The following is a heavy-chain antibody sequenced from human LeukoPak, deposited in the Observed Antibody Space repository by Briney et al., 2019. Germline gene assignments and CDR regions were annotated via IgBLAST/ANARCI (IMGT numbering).Heavy chain of an antibody. J-gene: IGHJ4*02. CDR1: GFTFSSYA. CDR2: ISCSGGTT. CDR3: AKSSYYDSSGYYREYYFDY. V-gene: IGHV3-23*01. Sequence: GGSLRLSCAASGFTFSSYAMSWVRQAPGKGLEWVSVISCSGGTTYYADSVKGRFTISRDNSKSTLFLQMNSLRAEDTAVYYCAKSSYYDSSGYYREYYFDYWGQGTLVTVSS. D-gene: IGHD3-22*01.